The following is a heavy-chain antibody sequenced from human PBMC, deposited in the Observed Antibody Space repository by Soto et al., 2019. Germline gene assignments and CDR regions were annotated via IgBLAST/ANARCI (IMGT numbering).Heavy chain of an antibody. J-gene: IGHJ3*02. Sequence: PGGSLRLSCAASGFTFSSYWMHWVRQGPGKRPVGVARINSDGSSTDYADSVQGRFTISRDNAKNTLYLQMNSLRAEDTAVYYCARSRVVTPRGGFNIWGQGTLVTVSS. V-gene: IGHV3-74*01. CDR2: INSDGSST. CDR3: ARSRVVTPRGGFNI. CDR1: GFTFSSYW. D-gene: IGHD2-21*02.